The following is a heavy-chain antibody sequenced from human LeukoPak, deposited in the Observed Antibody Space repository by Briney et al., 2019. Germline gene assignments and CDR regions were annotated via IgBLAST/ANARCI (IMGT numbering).Heavy chain of an antibody. Sequence: GASVKVSCKASGYTFTGYYMHWVRQAPGQGLEWMGGIIPIFGTANYAQKFQGRVTITADESTSTAYMELSSLRSEDTAVYYCATRKDYYDSSGYPYYYYYYYMDVWGKGTTVTISS. CDR3: ATRKDYYDSSGYPYYYYYYYMDV. D-gene: IGHD3-22*01. V-gene: IGHV1-69*01. CDR2: IIPIFGTA. CDR1: GYTFTGYY. J-gene: IGHJ6*03.